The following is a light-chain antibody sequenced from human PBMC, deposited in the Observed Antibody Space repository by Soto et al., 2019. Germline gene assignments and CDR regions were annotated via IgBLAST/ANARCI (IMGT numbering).Light chain of an antibody. CDR2: GAS. V-gene: IGKV3-20*01. CDR1: QSVSNNY. J-gene: IGKJ1*01. CDR3: QQYGSSGT. Sequence: EIVFTRSPFTLSLGPVERATLSCRASQSVSNNYLAWYQQKPGQAPRLLIYGASNRATGIPDRFSGSGSGTDFTLTISRLETEDFAVYYCQQYGSSGTFGQGTKVDI.